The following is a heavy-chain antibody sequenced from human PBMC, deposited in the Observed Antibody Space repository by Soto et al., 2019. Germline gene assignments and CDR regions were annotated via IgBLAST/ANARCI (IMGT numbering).Heavy chain of an antibody. V-gene: IGHV3-23*01. Sequence: GGSLRLSCAASGFTFSSYAMSWVRQAPGKGLEWVSAISGSGGSTYYADSVKGRFTISRDNSKNTLYLQMSSLRAEDTAVYYCAKDHGGSGSYRRPYFDYWGQGTLVTV. CDR3: AKDHGGSGSYRRPYFDY. CDR2: ISGSGGST. CDR1: GFTFSSYA. J-gene: IGHJ4*02. D-gene: IGHD3-10*01.